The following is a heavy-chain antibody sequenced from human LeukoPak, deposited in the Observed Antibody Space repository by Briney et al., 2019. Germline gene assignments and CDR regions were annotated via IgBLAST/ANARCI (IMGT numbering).Heavy chain of an antibody. CDR1: GFTFSTYA. D-gene: IGHD3-10*01. V-gene: IGHV3-23*01. CDR3: AKASYGSGSFDY. J-gene: IGHJ4*02. CDR2: IGGSGGNT. Sequence: GGSLRLSCAVSGFTFSTYAMSWVRQAPGKGLEWVSGIGGSGGNTNYADSVKGRFTISRDNSKNTLYLQMNSLRAEDTAIYYCAKASYGSGSFDYWGQGTLVTVSS.